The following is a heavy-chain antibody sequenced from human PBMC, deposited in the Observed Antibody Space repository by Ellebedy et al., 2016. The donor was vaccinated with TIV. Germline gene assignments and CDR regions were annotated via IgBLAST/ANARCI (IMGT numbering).Heavy chain of an antibody. CDR2: IIPIFGTA. CDR3: ARISGNSYGRGGYFDY. J-gene: IGHJ4*02. V-gene: IGHV1-69*13. Sequence: SVKVSXXASGGTFSNYVISWVRQAPGQGLEWMGGIIPIFGTANYAQKFQGRVTITADESTSTVYMEVSSLRSEDTAVYYCARISGNSYGRGGYFDYWGQGTLVTVSS. D-gene: IGHD5-18*01. CDR1: GGTFSNYV.